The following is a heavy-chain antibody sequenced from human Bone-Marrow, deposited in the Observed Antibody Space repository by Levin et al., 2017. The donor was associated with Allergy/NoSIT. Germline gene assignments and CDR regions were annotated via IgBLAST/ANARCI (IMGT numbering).Heavy chain of an antibody. CDR1: GFSFRSSG. J-gene: IGHJ6*02. D-gene: IGHD3-22*01. CDR3: ARGMAHFYDGSAWSHLIDYYAMDV. Sequence: LSLTCAASGFSFRSSGMYWVRQAPGRGLEWVAVIWYDGSNKYYVDSVEGRFTISRDNSKNTLYLEMNSLRVEDTAVYYCARGMAHFYDGSAWSHLIDYYAMDVWGQGTTVTVSS. V-gene: IGHV3-33*01. CDR2: IWYDGSNK.